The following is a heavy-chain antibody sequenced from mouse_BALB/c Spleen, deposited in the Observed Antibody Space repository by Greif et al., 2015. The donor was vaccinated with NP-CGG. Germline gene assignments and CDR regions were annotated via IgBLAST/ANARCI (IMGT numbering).Heavy chain of an antibody. J-gene: IGHJ3*01. Sequence: VQLKESGGGLVQPKGSLKLSCAASGFTFNTNAMNWVRQAPGKSLEWVARIRSKSNNYATYYADSVKDRFTISRDDSQSMLYLQMNNLKTEDTAMYYCVRDLGYDYDAWFAYWGQGTLVTVSA. CDR3: VRDLGYDYDAWFAY. V-gene: IGHV10S3*01. CDR2: IRSKSNNYAT. D-gene: IGHD2-4*01. CDR1: GFTFNTNA.